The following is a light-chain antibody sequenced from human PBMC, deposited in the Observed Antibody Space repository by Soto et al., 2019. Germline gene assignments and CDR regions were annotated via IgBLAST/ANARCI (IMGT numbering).Light chain of an antibody. Sequence: EVVIRQSPATLSVSRLRGSTLAFRASQGIGVRLAWYQHKPGQAPRLIIYEASNRAAGIPARFSGSGSGTDFTLTITSLEPEDFAFYYCHQRQRWPRTFGQGTKVDIK. CDR2: EAS. CDR1: QGIGVR. CDR3: HQRQRWPRT. J-gene: IGKJ1*01. V-gene: IGKV3-11*01.